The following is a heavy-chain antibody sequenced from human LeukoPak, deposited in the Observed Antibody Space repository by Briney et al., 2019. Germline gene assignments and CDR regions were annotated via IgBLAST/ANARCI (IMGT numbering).Heavy chain of an antibody. J-gene: IGHJ4*02. V-gene: IGHV7-4-1*02. CDR1: GYTFTSYA. D-gene: IGHD5-24*01. CDR3: ARGGRGRWLQPPREDY. CDR2: INTNTGNP. Sequence: ASVKVSCTASGYTFTSYAMNWVRQAPGQGLEWMGWINTNTGNPTYAQGFTGRFVFSLDTSVSTAYLQISSLKAEDTAVYYCARGGRGRWLQPPREDYWGQGTLVTVSS.